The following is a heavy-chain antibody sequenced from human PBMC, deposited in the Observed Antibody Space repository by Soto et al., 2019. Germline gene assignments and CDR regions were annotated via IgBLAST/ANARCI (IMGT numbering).Heavy chain of an antibody. J-gene: IGHJ6*02. Sequence: SETLSLTCSLSGGSISSGYYYSSWIRQPPGXGLEXIGXIXXXXXTXXXPSLKSRLIIAIDTSKNRFSLKVGSVTAADTAVYYCASSSLYGMDVWGQGTTVTSP. CDR1: GGSISSGYYY. CDR3: ASSSLYGMDV. CDR2: IXXXXXT. V-gene: IGHV4-30-4*01.